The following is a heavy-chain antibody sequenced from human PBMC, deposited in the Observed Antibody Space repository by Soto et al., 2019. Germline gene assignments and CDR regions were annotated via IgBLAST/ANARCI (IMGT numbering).Heavy chain of an antibody. CDR1: GGSVNCAGYY. CDR2: IYHSGST. D-gene: IGHD3-22*01. J-gene: IGHJ3*02. Sequence: PSETLCISCAFSGGSVNCAGYYWRWIRQPPGKGLEWIGYIYHSGSTYYNPSLKRRVTISLDRSNNHFSLKLSSVTAADTAVYYCARVPIYYDSSGFYHYGTFDIWGQGTMVTVSS. V-gene: IGHV4-30-2*01. CDR3: ARVPIYYDSSGFYHYGTFDI.